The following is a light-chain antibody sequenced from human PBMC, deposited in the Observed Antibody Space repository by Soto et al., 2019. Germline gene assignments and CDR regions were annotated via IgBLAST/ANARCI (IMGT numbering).Light chain of an antibody. CDR3: QTWGTGPWV. CDR2: LNSDGSH. CDR1: SGHSSYA. Sequence: QSVLTQSPSASASLGASVKLTCTLSSGHSSYAIAWHQQQPEKGPRYLMKLNSDGSHSKGDGIPDRFSGSNSGAERYLTISSLQSEDEAVYYCQTWGTGPWVFGGGTKLTVL. V-gene: IGLV4-69*01. J-gene: IGLJ3*02.